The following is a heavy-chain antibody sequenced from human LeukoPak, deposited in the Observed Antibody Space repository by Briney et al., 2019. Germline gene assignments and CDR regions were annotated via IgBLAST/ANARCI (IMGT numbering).Heavy chain of an antibody. V-gene: IGHV4-34*01. J-gene: IGHJ4*02. CDR3: ARGYYDFWSGYWFDY. CDR2: INHSGST. CDR1: GGSFSGYY. Sequence: SETLSLTCAVYGGSFSGYYWSWIRQPPGKGREWIGEINHSGSTNYNPSLKSRVTISVDTSKNQFSLKLSSVTAADTAVYYCARGYYDFWSGYWFDYWGQGTLVTVSS. D-gene: IGHD3-3*01.